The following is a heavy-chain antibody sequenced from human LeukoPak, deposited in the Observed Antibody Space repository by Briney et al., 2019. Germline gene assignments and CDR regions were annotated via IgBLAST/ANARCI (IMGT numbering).Heavy chain of an antibody. CDR3: ARDRDYGFDY. V-gene: IGHV3-30*02. J-gene: IGHJ4*02. CDR1: GGSFSTFG. Sequence: GGSLRLSCAASGGSFSTFGMNWVRQSPGKGLEWLSFLQYDGSIEYYAESVKGRFTVSRDNAKNSLHLQMNGLRVEDTAVYYCARDRDYGFDYWGQGTLVTVSS. CDR2: LQYDGSIE. D-gene: IGHD4-17*01.